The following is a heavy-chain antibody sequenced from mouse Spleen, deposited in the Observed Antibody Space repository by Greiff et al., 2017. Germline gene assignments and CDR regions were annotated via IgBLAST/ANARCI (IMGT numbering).Heavy chain of an antibody. Sequence: VKVVESGPGLVQPSQSLSITCTVSGFSLTSYGVHWVRQSPGKGLEWLGVIWRGGSTDYNAAFMSRLSITKDNSKSQVFFKMNSLQADDTAIYYCAKSTGSSTIVGGYYFDYWGQGTTLTVSS. D-gene: IGHD2-12*01. CDR3: AKSTGSSTIVGGYYFDY. CDR2: IWRGGST. CDR1: GFSLTSYG. J-gene: IGHJ2*01. V-gene: IGHV2-5*01.